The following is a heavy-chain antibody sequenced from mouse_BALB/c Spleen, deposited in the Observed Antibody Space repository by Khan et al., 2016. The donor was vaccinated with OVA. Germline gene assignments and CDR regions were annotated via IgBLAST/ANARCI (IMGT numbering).Heavy chain of an antibody. CDR1: GYTFTTYT. CDR2: INPSNGYT. Sequence: VQLQQSGAELARPGASVKMSCKASGYTFTTYTMHWVKQRPGQGLEWIGYINPSNGYTNYNQKFKDKSTLTADKSSSTAYMQLSSLTSDDSAVDYVARRRASYRSDVGFAYWGQGTLVTVSA. CDR3: ARRRASYRSDVGFAY. J-gene: IGHJ3*01. D-gene: IGHD2-14*01. V-gene: IGHV1-4*01.